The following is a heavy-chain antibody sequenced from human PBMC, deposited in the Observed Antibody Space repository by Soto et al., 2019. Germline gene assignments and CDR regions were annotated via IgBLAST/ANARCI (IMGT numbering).Heavy chain of an antibody. J-gene: IGHJ6*02. V-gene: IGHV1-69*13. CDR1: GGTFSSYA. Sequence: ASVKVSCKASGGTFSSYAISWVRQAPGQGLEWMGGIIPIFGTANYAQKFQGRVTITADESTSTAYMELSSLRSEDTAVYYCARSLGYCSGGSCYRYYYGMDVWGQGTTVTVSS. CDR3: ARSLGYCSGGSCYRYYYGMDV. CDR2: IIPIFGTA. D-gene: IGHD2-15*01.